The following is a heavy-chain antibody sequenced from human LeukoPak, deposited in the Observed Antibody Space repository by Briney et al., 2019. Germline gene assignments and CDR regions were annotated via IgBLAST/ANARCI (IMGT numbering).Heavy chain of an antibody. J-gene: IGHJ5*02. CDR1: TFTFSSYW. V-gene: IGHV3-20*04. D-gene: IGHD3-10*01. CDR3: ARDYTVTMVRGVILDWFDP. Sequence: GGSLRLSCAASTFTFSSYWMYWVRQAPRKGLEWVSGINWNGGSTGYADSVKGRFTISRDNAKNSLYLQMNSLRAEDTALYYCARDYTVTMVRGVILDWFDPWGQGTLVTVSS. CDR2: INWNGGST.